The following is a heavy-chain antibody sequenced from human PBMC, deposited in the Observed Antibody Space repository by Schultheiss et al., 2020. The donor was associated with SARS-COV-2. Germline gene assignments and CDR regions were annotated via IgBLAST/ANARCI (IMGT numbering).Heavy chain of an antibody. CDR2: VDHSGNT. J-gene: IGHJ6*02. CDR3: ASTRGYHVRHGTDA. V-gene: IGHV4-34*01. CDR1: GGSFSGYY. D-gene: IGHD5-18*01. Sequence: GSLRLSCAVYGGSFSGYYWNWIRQPPGKGLEWIGEVDHSGNTNYKSSLKSRVTISVDTSKSQFSLKVSSVTAADTAVYYCASTRGYHVRHGTDAWGQGTTVTVSS.